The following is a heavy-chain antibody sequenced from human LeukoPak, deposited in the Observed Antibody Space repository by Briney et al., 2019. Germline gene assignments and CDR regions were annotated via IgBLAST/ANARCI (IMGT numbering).Heavy chain of an antibody. J-gene: IGHJ4*02. CDR1: GGSISSYY. D-gene: IGHD2-21*01. CDR2: IYYSGST. CDR3: ARCVVXMSXGGXXDY. Sequence: SETLSLTCTVSGGSISSYYWSWIRQPPGKGLEWIGYIYYSGSTNYNPSLKSRVTISVDTSKNQFSLKLSSVPAADTAVYYCARCVVXMSXGGXXDYWGQGTLVTVSS. V-gene: IGHV4-59*01.